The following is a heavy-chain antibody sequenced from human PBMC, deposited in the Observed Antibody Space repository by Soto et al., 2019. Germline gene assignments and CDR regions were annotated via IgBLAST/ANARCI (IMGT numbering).Heavy chain of an antibody. Sequence: ASVKVSCKASGYTFTSYGISWVRQAPGQGLEWMGWISAYNGNTNYAQKLKGRVTMTTDTSTSTAYMELRSLRSDDTAVYYCARDPQVVTIFGVVPPNWFDPWGQGTLVTVSS. CDR3: ARDPQVVTIFGVVPPNWFDP. D-gene: IGHD3-3*01. CDR1: GYTFTSYG. V-gene: IGHV1-18*01. CDR2: ISAYNGNT. J-gene: IGHJ5*02.